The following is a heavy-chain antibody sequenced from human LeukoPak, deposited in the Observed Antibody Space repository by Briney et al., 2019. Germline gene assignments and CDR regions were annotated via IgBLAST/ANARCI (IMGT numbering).Heavy chain of an antibody. V-gene: IGHV3-11*04. CDR1: GFTFSDYY. CDR2: ISSSGSTI. J-gene: IGHJ4*02. Sequence: PGGSLRLSCAASGFTFSDYYMSWIRQAPAKGLEWVSYISSSGSTIYYADSVEGRFTISRDNAKNSLYLQMNSLRAEDTAVYYCAKDGTYSSSSVWGQGTLVTVSS. D-gene: IGHD6-6*01. CDR3: AKDGTYSSSSV.